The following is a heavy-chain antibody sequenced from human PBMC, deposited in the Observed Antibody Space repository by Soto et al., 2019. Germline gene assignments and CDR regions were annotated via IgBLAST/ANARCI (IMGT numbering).Heavy chain of an antibody. D-gene: IGHD6-13*01. CDR1: GFTFSSYA. V-gene: IGHV3-30-3*01. CDR2: ISYDGSNK. J-gene: IGHJ4*02. CDR3: ARSVGKSSSWCDY. Sequence: ESGGGVVQPGRSLRLSCAASGFTFSSYAMHWVRQAPGKGLEWVAVISYDGSNKYYADSVKGRFTISRDNSKNTLYLQMTSLRAEDTAVYYCARSVGKSSSWCDYWGQGTLVTVSS.